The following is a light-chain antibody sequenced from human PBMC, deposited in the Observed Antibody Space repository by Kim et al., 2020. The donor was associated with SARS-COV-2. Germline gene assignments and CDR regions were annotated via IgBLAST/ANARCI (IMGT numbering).Light chain of an antibody. CDR1: SGHSSYA. Sequence: ASVKLTCTLSSGHSSYAIAGHQQQPEKGPRYLMKLNSDGSHSKGDGIPDRFSGSSSGAERYLTISSLQSEDEADYYCQTWGTGIVVFGGGTKVTVL. J-gene: IGLJ2*01. CDR3: QTWGTGIVV. CDR2: LNSDGSH. V-gene: IGLV4-69*01.